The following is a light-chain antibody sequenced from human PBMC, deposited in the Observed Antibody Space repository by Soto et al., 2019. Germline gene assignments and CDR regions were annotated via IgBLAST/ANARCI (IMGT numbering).Light chain of an antibody. CDR1: SSDVGAYNH. J-gene: IGLJ1*01. Sequence: QSVLTQPASVSGSPGQSITISCTGTSSDVGAYNHVSWYQQHPGKAPKLMIYEVSNRPSGVSNRFSGSKSGNTASPTISGLQAEDEADYYCSSYTSISTPYVFGTGTKVTVL. CDR2: EVS. V-gene: IGLV2-14*01. CDR3: SSYTSISTPYV.